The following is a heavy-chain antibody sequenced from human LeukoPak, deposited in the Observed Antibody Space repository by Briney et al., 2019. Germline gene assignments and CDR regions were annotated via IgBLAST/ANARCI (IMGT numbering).Heavy chain of an antibody. CDR3: TRAPCGDCYHDY. CDR1: GGSISSYY. D-gene: IGHD2-21*02. J-gene: IGHJ4*02. V-gene: IGHV4-4*07. CDR2: ISTSGST. Sequence: SETLSLTCTVSGGSISSYYWSWIRQPAGKGLEWIGRISTSGSTNYNPSLKSRLTISLDTSKNQFSLRLSSVTAADTAVYYCTRAPCGDCYHDYWGQGTLVTVSS.